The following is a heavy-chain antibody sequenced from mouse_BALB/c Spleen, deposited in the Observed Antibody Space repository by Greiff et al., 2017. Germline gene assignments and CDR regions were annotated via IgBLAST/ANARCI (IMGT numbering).Heavy chain of an antibody. CDR1: GFTFSNYW. J-gene: IGHJ3*01. V-gene: IGHV6-6*02. CDR2: IRLKSNNYAT. CDR3: TRPERIYYDYAGFAY. Sequence: EVQLVESGGGLVQPGGSMKLSCVASGFTFSNYWMNWVRQSPEKGLEWVAEIRLKSNNYATHYAESVKGRFTISRDDSKSSVYLQMNNLRAEDTGIYYCTRPERIYYDYAGFAYWGQGTLVTVSA. D-gene: IGHD2-4*01.